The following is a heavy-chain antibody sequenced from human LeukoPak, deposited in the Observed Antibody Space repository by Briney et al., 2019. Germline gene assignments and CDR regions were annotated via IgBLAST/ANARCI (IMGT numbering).Heavy chain of an antibody. CDR1: GVSLTTSGVF. Sequence: SGPTLVNPTQTLTLTCTFSGVSLTTSGVFVSWIRQPPEKALQWLAFIYWDDDNRYRPSLKSRLTISKDTSKNQVVLTMTDMDLVDTATYYCVHGRYGGNLAYWGQGTRVTVSS. CDR3: VHGRYGGNLAY. V-gene: IGHV2-5*02. J-gene: IGHJ4*02. CDR2: IYWDDDN. D-gene: IGHD5-12*01.